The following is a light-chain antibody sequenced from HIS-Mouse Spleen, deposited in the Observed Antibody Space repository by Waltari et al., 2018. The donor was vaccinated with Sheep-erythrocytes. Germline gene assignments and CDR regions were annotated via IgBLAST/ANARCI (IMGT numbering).Light chain of an antibody. Sequence: QSALTQPASVSGSPGQSITISCTGTSSDVGGYNYVSWYQQHPGKAPKLMIYEVSTRPSGVSNRFSGSKSGNTASRPISGLQAEDEADYYCSSYTSSSTWVFGGGTKLTVL. J-gene: IGLJ3*02. CDR2: EVS. CDR1: SSDVGGYNY. V-gene: IGLV2-14*01. CDR3: SSYTSSSTWV.